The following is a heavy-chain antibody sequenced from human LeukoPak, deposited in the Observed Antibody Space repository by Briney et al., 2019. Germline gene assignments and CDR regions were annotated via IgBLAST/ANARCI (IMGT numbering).Heavy chain of an antibody. V-gene: IGHV4-30-4*01. J-gene: IGHJ4*02. Sequence: SQTLSLTCTVSGGSISSGDYYWRWIRQPPGKGLEWIGYIYYSGSTYYNPSLKSRVTISVDTSKNQFSLKLSSVTAADTAVYYCARVRPIAVADYWGQGTLVTVSS. CDR2: IYYSGST. CDR1: GGSISSGDYY. D-gene: IGHD6-19*01. CDR3: ARVRPIAVADY.